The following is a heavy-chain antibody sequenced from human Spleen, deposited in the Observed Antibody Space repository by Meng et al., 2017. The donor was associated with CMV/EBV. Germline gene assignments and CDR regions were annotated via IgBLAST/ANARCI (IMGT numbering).Heavy chain of an antibody. CDR1: GYAISSGYY. Sequence: GSLRLSCTVSGYAISSGYYWGWVRQPPGKGLEWIGYIFYTGTTNYNPSLKSRVSISVDSSKNQFSLKLNSVTAADTAVYFCARDVPRHFGYVYFGMDVWGQGTTVTV. J-gene: IGHJ6*02. CDR2: IFYTGTT. D-gene: IGHD5-12*01. V-gene: IGHV4-61*08. CDR3: ARDVPRHFGYVYFGMDV.